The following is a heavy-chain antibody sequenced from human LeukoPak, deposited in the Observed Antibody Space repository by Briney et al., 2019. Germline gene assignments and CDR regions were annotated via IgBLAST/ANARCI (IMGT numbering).Heavy chain of an antibody. CDR1: GFTSGDYA. V-gene: IGHV3-49*03. CDR2: IRSKAYGGTT. J-gene: IGHJ4*02. Sequence: PGRSLRLSCTASGFTSGDYAMSWFRQAPGKGVEWVGFIRSKAYGGTTEYAASVKGRFTISRDDSKSIAYLQMNSLKTEDTAVYYCTRDRDYGDFIFDYWGQGTLVTVSS. CDR3: TRDRDYGDFIFDY. D-gene: IGHD4-17*01.